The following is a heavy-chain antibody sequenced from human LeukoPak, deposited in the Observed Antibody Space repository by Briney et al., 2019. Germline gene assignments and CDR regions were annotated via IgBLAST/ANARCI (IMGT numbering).Heavy chain of an antibody. CDR1: GFSFSAYA. CDR2: TTDSGGST. CDR3: ARDVSMDIGGSDC. V-gene: IGHV3-23*01. Sequence: GGPLRLSCAASGFSFSAYAMTWLRQAPGKGLEWVSTTTDSGGSTHYADAVKGRFTMSRDNSKNTLYLQLNSLRDEDTAVYYCARDVSMDIGGSDCWGPGTLVTVSS. D-gene: IGHD2-2*03. J-gene: IGHJ4*02.